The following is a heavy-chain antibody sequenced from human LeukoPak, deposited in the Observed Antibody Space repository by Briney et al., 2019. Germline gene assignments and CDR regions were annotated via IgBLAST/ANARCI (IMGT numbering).Heavy chain of an antibody. CDR3: ARAPPFIVGARRSAFDI. CDR1: GGSISSYY. V-gene: IGHV4-59*01. CDR2: IYYSGST. Sequence: SETLSLTCTASGGSISSYYWSWIRRPPGKGLEWIGYIYYSGSTNYNPSLKSRVTISVDTSKNQFSLKLSSVTAADTAVYYCARAPPFIVGARRSAFDIWGQGTMVTVSS. J-gene: IGHJ3*02. D-gene: IGHD1-26*01.